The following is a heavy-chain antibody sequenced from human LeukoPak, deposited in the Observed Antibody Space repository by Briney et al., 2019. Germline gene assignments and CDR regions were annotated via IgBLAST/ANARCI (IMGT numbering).Heavy chain of an antibody. V-gene: IGHV3-7*02. CDR3: ARGGKATASNSSGWYGWFDP. CDR2: IKGDGSVQ. J-gene: IGHJ5*02. CDR1: GFTFSSSW. Sequence: PGGSLRLSCVASGFTFSSSWMSWVRQAPGKGLEWVANIKGDGSVQSYVDSVKGRFTISRDNAKNSLFLQMNSLRDEDTAVYYCARGGKATASNSSGWYGWFDPWGQGTVVTVSS. D-gene: IGHD6-13*01.